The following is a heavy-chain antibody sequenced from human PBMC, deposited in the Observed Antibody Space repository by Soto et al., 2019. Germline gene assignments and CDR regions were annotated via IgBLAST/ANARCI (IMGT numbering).Heavy chain of an antibody. CDR1: GYTFTSYG. D-gene: IGHD4-17*01. Sequence: ASVKVSCKASGYTFTSYGISWVRQAPGQGLEWMGIINPTGGSTTYAQKFQGRVTVTRDTSTSTVYMELSSLRSDDTAVYYCARADAYGDYDYWGQGTLVTVSS. CDR3: ARADAYGDYDY. J-gene: IGHJ4*02. V-gene: IGHV1-46*01. CDR2: INPTGGST.